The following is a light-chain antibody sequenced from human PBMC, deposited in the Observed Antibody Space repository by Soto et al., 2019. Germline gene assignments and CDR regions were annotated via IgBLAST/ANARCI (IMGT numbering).Light chain of an antibody. CDR2: TNN. J-gene: IGLJ3*02. CDR3: AAWDGSLQTWV. Sequence: QSVLTQPPSASGTPRQRVTISCSGSSSNIGSNIVNWYQQLPGTAPKILIYTNNQRPSGVPDRFSDSKSGTSASLAISGLQSEDEADYYCAAWDGSLQTWVFGGGTKVTVL. CDR1: SSNIGSNI. V-gene: IGLV1-44*01.